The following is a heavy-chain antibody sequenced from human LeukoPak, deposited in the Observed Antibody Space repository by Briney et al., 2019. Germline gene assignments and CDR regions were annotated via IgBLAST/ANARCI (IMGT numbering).Heavy chain of an antibody. D-gene: IGHD6-13*01. CDR1: GCTFDDYA. V-gene: IGHV3-9*01. CDR3: ATIAAALDAFDI. CDR2: ISWNSGSI. Sequence: GGSLRLSCAASGCTFDDYAMHWVRQAPGKGLEWVSGISWNSGSIGYADSVKGRFTISRDNAKNSLYLQMNSLRAEDTALYYCATIAAALDAFDIWGQGTMVTVSS. J-gene: IGHJ3*02.